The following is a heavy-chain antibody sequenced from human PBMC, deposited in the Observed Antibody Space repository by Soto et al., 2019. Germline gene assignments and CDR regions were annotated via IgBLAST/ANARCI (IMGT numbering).Heavy chain of an antibody. CDR3: AILSTVTTPIGYYDGMAV. CDR2: IDPSDSYT. CDR1: GYSFTSYW. J-gene: IGHJ6*02. Sequence: GESLKISCKGSGYSFTSYWISWVRQMPGKGLEWMGRIDPSDSYTNYSPSFQGHVTISADKSISTAYLQWSSLKASDTAMYYCAILSTVTTPIGYYDGMAVWGQGTTVTVSS. D-gene: IGHD4-17*01. V-gene: IGHV5-10-1*01.